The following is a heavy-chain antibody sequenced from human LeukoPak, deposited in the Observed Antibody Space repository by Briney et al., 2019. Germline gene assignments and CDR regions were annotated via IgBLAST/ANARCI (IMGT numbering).Heavy chain of an antibody. Sequence: RPSETLSLTCAVYGGSFSGYYWSWIRQPPGKGLEWIGEINHSGSTNYNPSLKSRVTISVDTSKNQFSLKLSSVTAADTAVYYCARGDTANAFDIWGQGTMVTVSS. J-gene: IGHJ3*02. CDR2: INHSGST. CDR1: GGSFSGYY. CDR3: ARGDTANAFDI. V-gene: IGHV4-34*01. D-gene: IGHD5-18*01.